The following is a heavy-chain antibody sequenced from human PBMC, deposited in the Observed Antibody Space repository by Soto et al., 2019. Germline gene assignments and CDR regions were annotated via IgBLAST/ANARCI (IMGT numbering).Heavy chain of an antibody. CDR1: GGSVSGGVYY. CDR3: ARSSVAGAGYFQH. D-gene: IGHD6-19*01. V-gene: IGHV4-31*03. Sequence: QVQLQESGPGLVKPSQTLSLTCTVSGGSVSGGVYYWNWIRQHPEKGLEWIGYIYYSGSTYYHPSLRSRVTISADTSKNQFSLKLSSVTVADTAVYYCARSSVAGAGYFQHWGQGTQVIVSS. J-gene: IGHJ1*01. CDR2: IYYSGST.